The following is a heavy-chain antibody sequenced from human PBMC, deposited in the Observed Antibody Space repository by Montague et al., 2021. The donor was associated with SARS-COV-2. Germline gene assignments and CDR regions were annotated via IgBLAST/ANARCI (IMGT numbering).Heavy chain of an antibody. J-gene: IGHJ3*01. V-gene: IGHV4-39*01. CDR1: GGSVSSGTYY. Sequence: SEALSLTCTVSGGSVSSGTYYWGWIRPPPGKGLEWIGSIYYSGKSDYNPSLKIRATIFVDTSKNQFSLQLSSVTAADTAVYYCPRPQPYYDRFAGSPFDVWGQGTMVTVSS. CDR3: PRPQPYYDRFAGSPFDV. CDR2: IYYSGKS. D-gene: IGHD3-3*01.